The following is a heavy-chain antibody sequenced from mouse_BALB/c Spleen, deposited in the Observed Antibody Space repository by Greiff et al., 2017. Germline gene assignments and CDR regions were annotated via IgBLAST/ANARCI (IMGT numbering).Heavy chain of an antibody. CDR3: ARGGSRQGYFDV. Sequence: EVKLVESGGGLVKPGGSLKLSCAASGFTFSSYTMSWVRQTPEKRLEWVATISSGGSYTYYPDSVKGRFTISRDNAKNTLYLQMSSLKSEDTAMYYCARGGSRQGYFDVWGAGTTVTVSS. V-gene: IGHV5-6-4*01. CDR1: GFTFSSYT. CDR2: ISSGGSYT. J-gene: IGHJ1*01. D-gene: IGHD1-1*01.